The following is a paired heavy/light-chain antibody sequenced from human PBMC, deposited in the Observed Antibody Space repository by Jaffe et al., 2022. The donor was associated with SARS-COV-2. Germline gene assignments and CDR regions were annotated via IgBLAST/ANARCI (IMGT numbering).Light chain of an antibody. CDR2: WAS. Sequence: DIVMTQSPDSLAVSLGERATINCKSSQSVLHSSNNKNYLAWYQQKPGQSPKLLIYWASTRESGVPDRFSGSGSGTDFTLTISSLQAEDVAVYYCQQYYTIPWTFGQGTKVEI. V-gene: IGKV4-1*01. CDR1: QSVLHSSNNKNY. CDR3: QQYYTIPWT. J-gene: IGKJ1*01.
Heavy chain of an antibody. D-gene: IGHD2-2*01. J-gene: IGHJ3*02. CDR2: IYWDDEK. V-gene: IGHV2-5*02. CDR3: ARTQVVASGDRGYRAFDI. CDR1: GFSLTTSGVS. Sequence: QITLKESGPTLVKPTQTLTLTCTFSGFSLTTSGVSVGWIRQPPGKALEWLVFIYWDDEKRYSPSLKSRVTITKDTSKNQVVLTMTNMDPVDTGTYYCARTQVVASGDRGYRAFDIWGQGTMVTVSS.